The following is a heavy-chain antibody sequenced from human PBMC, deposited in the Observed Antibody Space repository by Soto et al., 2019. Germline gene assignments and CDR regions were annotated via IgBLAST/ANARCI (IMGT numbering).Heavy chain of an antibody. V-gene: IGHV3-23*01. CDR3: AKGGRRVLIPMDV. Sequence: QLLESGGGLVQTGGSQRLSCTASGFTFSNYAMSWVRQAPGKGLEWVSGIRSSGESTYYADSVKGRLTISRDNSKNMLYLQINSLRAEDTAVYYCAKGGRRVLIPMDVWGQGTTVTVSS. D-gene: IGHD2-8*01. CDR1: GFTFSNYA. CDR2: IRSSGEST. J-gene: IGHJ6*02.